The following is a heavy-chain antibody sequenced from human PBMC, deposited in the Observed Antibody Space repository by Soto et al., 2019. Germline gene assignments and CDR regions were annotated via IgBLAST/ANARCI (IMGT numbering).Heavy chain of an antibody. Sequence: QVQLVQSGAEVKSPGASLKVSCKASGYTFTPHDINWLRQAPGQGLDWMSRMNPNCGYIDFAQRFQGRLTMTTNTSISTAYMELRSLRSEDTAIYYGARGLYYSGGTCSDSWGQGTLVLVSS. CDR2: MNPNCGYI. V-gene: IGHV1-8*01. D-gene: IGHD2-15*01. CDR1: GYTFTPHD. J-gene: IGHJ4*02. CDR3: ARGLYYSGGTCSDS.